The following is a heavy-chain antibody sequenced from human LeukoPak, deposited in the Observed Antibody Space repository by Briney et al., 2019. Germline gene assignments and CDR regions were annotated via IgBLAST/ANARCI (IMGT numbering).Heavy chain of an antibody. V-gene: IGHV1-2*02. CDR1: GYTFTGYY. D-gene: IGHD6-6*01. Sequence: ASVKVSCKASGYTFTGYYIHWVRQAPGQGLEWMGWIYPYSGDTNYAQNFQGRVTMTRDTSISTAYMELSSLKSDDTAVYYCARDRNSGSSLDIWGQGTMLAVSS. CDR2: IYPYSGDT. CDR3: ARDRNSGSSLDI. J-gene: IGHJ3*02.